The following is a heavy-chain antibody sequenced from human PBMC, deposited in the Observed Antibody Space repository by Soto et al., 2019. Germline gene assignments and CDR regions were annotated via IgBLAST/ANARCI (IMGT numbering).Heavy chain of an antibody. CDR3: ARDGRSGGKLNWFDP. CDR1: GYTFTRYG. Sequence: QVQLVQSGGEVKKPGASVKVSCKTSGYTFTRYGISWLRLAPGHGLEWMGWISAYNGNTNYAQKFQGRVTMTTDTSSSTVYMELRSLRSDDTAIYYCARDGRSGGKLNWFDPWGQGTQVTVSS. D-gene: IGHD2-15*01. V-gene: IGHV1-18*01. CDR2: ISAYNGNT. J-gene: IGHJ5*02.